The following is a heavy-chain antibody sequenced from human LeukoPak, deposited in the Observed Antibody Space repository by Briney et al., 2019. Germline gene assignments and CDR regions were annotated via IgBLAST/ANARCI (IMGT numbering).Heavy chain of an antibody. CDR2: VNRDGSET. CDR1: GFTLSNHW. Sequence: GGSLRLSCAASGFTLSNHWMTWVRQVPGRGPEWVANVNRDGSETYYLDSVKGRFTISRDNSRNTLYLQMNSLRAEDTAVYYCARGSVLTYYDFWSDYYRRRYYFDYWGQGTLVTVSS. D-gene: IGHD3-3*01. CDR3: ARGSVLTYYDFWSDYYRRRYYFDY. V-gene: IGHV3-7*01. J-gene: IGHJ4*02.